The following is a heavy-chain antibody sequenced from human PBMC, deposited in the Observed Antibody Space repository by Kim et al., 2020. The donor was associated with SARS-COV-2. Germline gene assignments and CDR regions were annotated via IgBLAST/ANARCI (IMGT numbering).Heavy chain of an antibody. Sequence: SETLSLTCTVSGGSISSYYWSWIRQPPGKGLEWIGYIYYSGSTNYNPSLKSRVTISVDTSKNQFSLKLSSVTAADTAVYYCARDVNSNHAGWFDPWGQGTLVTVSS. D-gene: IGHD4-4*01. CDR2: IYYSGST. J-gene: IGHJ5*02. CDR1: GGSISSYY. CDR3: ARDVNSNHAGWFDP. V-gene: IGHV4-59*13.